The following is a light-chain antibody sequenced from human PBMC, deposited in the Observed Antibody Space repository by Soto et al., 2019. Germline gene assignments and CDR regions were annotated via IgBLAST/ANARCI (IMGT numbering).Light chain of an antibody. CDR1: TSDVGRYNY. CDR3: NSYTSSSTYV. V-gene: IGLV2-14*01. Sequence: ALTQPASVSGSPGQSITISCTGTTSDVGRYNYVSWYQQHPGKAPKLIIYDVSNRPSGVSNRFSGSKSGNTASLTISGLQAEDEADYYCNSYTSSSTYVFGTGTKVTVL. J-gene: IGLJ1*01. CDR2: DVS.